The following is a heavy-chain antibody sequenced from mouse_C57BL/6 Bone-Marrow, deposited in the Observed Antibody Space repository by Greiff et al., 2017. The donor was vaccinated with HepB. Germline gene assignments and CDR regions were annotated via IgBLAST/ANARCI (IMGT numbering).Heavy chain of an antibody. V-gene: IGHV1-81*01. CDR3: APLITTVVATPRFAY. CDR1: GYTFTSYG. J-gene: IGHJ3*01. D-gene: IGHD1-1*01. CDR2: IYPRSGNT. Sequence: VMLVESGAELARPGASVKLSCKASGYTFTSYGISWVKQRTGQGLEWIGEIYPRSGNTYYNEKFKGKATLTADKSSSTAYMELRSLTSEDSAVYFCAPLITTVVATPRFAYWGQGTLVTVSA.